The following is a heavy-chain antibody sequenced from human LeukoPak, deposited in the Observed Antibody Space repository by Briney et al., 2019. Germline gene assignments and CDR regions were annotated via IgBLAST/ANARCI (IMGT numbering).Heavy chain of an antibody. D-gene: IGHD2-15*01. CDR3: ARVTGGWFDP. J-gene: IGHJ5*02. Sequence: SETLSLTCTVSGGSISSYYWSWIRQPPGKGLEWIGYIYHSESTYYNPSLKSRVTISVDRSKNQFSLRLSSVTAADTAVYYCARVTGGWFDPWGQGTLVTVSS. V-gene: IGHV4-59*12. CDR2: IYHSEST. CDR1: GGSISSYY.